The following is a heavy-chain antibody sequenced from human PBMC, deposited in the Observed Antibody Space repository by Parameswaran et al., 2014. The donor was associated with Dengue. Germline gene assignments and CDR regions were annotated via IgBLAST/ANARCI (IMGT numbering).Heavy chain of an antibody. J-gene: IGHJ4*02. D-gene: IGHD6-19*01. CDR2: INHSGST. V-gene: IGHV4-34*01. Sequence: VRQAPGKGLEWIGEINHSGSTNYNPSLKSRVTISVDTSKNQFSLKLSSVTAADTAVYYCARWRGGWPQTSPYYFDYWGQGTLVTVSS. CDR3: ARWRGGWPQTSPYYFDY.